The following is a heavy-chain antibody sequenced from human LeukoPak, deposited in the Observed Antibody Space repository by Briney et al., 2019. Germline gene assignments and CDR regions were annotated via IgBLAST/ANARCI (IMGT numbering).Heavy chain of an antibody. CDR2: IKEDGTET. CDR1: GFMFSSNW. D-gene: IGHD5-24*01. CDR3: AKEGRSLQTY. V-gene: IGHV3-7*03. J-gene: IGHJ4*02. Sequence: GGSLRLSCAASGFMFSSNWMSWVRLAPGKGLEWVANIKEDGTETYYVDSVRGRFTISRDNAKNSLYLQMNSLRVEDTAVYYCAKEGRSLQTYWGQGTLVTVSS.